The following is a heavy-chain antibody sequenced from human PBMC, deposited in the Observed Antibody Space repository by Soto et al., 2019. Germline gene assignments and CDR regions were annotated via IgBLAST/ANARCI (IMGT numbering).Heavy chain of an antibody. V-gene: IGHV2-5*02. CDR2: AYWDDDN. D-gene: IGHD1-20*01. Sequence: QITLKESGPTLVKPTQTLTLTCSFSGFSLSTTGVGVGWIRQPPGKALEWLGFAYWDDDNRYSPSLKSRLTITXXTXVXLVILKMTNNDQLYTATLFRAHIRGGYNWDDAPVGCWRQGTLVTVSS. CDR1: GFSLSTTGVG. J-gene: IGHJ4*02. CDR3: AHIRGGYNWDDAPVGC.